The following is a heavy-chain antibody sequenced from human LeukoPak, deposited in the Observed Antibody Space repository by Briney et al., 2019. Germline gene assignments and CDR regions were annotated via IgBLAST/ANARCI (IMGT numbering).Heavy chain of an antibody. CDR1: GFTFSSYW. Sequence: GGSLRLSCAASGFTFSSYWMNWARQAPGKGLEWVSYISRPGSTIYYADSVRGRFTISRDNAKNSLYLQMSSLRDEDTAVYYRAREEGRGSAWYPEHFQHWGQGTLVTVSS. J-gene: IGHJ1*01. CDR3: AREEGRGSAWYPEHFQH. CDR2: ISRPGSTI. D-gene: IGHD6-19*01. V-gene: IGHV3-48*02.